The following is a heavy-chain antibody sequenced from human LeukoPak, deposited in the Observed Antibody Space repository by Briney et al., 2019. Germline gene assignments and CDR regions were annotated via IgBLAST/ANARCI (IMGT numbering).Heavy chain of an antibody. CDR2: INHSGST. CDR1: GGSFSGYY. V-gene: IGHV4-34*01. CDR3: ARGGGIAAAADYFDY. J-gene: IGHJ4*02. D-gene: IGHD6-13*01. Sequence: SETLSLTCAVYGGSFSGYYWTWIRQPPGKGLEWIGEINHSGSTNYNPSLKSRVTISVDTSKNQFSLKMNSVTAADTAVYYCARGGGIAAAADYFDYWGQGTLVTVSA.